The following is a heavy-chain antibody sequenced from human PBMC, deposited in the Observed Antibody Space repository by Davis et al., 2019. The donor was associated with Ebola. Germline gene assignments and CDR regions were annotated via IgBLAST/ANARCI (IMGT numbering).Heavy chain of an antibody. J-gene: IGHJ6*02. CDR3: ARDLFPSGMDV. CDR1: GFTFSSYA. D-gene: IGHD3-10*02. V-gene: IGHV3-30*04. Sequence: GGSLRPSCAASGFTFSSYAMHWVRQAPGKGLEWVAVISYDGSNKYYADSVKGRFTISRDNSKNTLYLQMNSLRAEDTAVYYCARDLFPSGMDVWGQGTTVTVSS. CDR2: ISYDGSNK.